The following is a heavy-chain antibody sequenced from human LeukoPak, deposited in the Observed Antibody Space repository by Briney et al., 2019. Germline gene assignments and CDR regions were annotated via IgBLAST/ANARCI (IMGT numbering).Heavy chain of an antibody. D-gene: IGHD3-10*01. Sequence: SETLSLTCAVYGGSFSGYYWSWIRQPPGKGLEWIGEINHSGSTNYNPSLKSRVTISVDTSKNQFSLQLNSVTPEDTAVYYCARDQINMVRGVIPLEYYYYMDVWGKGTTVTISS. J-gene: IGHJ6*03. CDR3: ARDQINMVRGVIPLEYYYYMDV. CDR2: INHSGST. CDR1: GGSFSGYY. V-gene: IGHV4-34*01.